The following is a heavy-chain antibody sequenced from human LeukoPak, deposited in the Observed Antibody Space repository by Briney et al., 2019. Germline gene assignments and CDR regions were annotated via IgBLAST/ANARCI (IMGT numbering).Heavy chain of an antibody. V-gene: IGHV1-18*01. J-gene: IGHJ2*01. CDR2: ISAYNGNT. CDR3: ARPLSEMTTSLDFDL. Sequence: ASVKVSCKASGYTFTSYGISWVRQAPGQGLEWMGWISAYNGNTNYAQKLQGRVTMTTDTSTSTAYMELRSLRSEDTAVYYCARPLSEMTTSLDFDLWGRGSLVTASS. CDR1: GYTFTSYG. D-gene: IGHD1-1*01.